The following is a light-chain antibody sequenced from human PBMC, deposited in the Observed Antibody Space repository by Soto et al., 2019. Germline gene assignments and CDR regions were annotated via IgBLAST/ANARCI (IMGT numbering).Light chain of an antibody. J-gene: IGKJ5*01. CDR1: QSVSSDY. Sequence: EIVLTQSPDTLSLSPGERATLSCRASQSVSSDYLVWYQQKPGQAPRLLIYDASSRATGIPARFSGSGSGTDFTLTISSLEPEDSAVYHCQQRSNWPSITFGQGTRLEIK. V-gene: IGKV3D-20*02. CDR3: QQRSNWPSIT. CDR2: DAS.